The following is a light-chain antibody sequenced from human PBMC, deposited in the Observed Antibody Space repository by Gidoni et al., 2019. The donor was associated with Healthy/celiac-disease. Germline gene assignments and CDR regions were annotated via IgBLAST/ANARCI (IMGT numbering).Light chain of an antibody. V-gene: IGKV3-20*01. CDR3: QQYGSSQWT. J-gene: IGKJ1*01. CDR1: QSVSSSY. Sequence: EMVLTQSPGTLSLSPGERATHSCRASQSVSSSYLAWYQQKPGQAPRLLIYGASSRATGIPDRFSGSGSGTDFTLTISRLEPEDFAVYYCQQYGSSQWTFGQGTKVEIK. CDR2: GAS.